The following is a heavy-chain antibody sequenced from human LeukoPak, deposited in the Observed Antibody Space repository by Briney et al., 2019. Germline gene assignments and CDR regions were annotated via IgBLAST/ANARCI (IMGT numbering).Heavy chain of an antibody. J-gene: IGHJ4*02. CDR2: IYHSGST. Sequence: PSETLSLTRAVSGYSISSGYYWGWIRQPPGKGLEWIGSIYHSGSTYYNPSLKSRVTISVDTSKNQFSLKLSSVTAADTAVYYCARRSYYDSSGYYQLGGYYFDYWGQGTLVTVSS. D-gene: IGHD3-22*01. CDR1: GYSISSGYY. CDR3: ARRSYYDSSGYYQLGGYYFDY. V-gene: IGHV4-38-2*01.